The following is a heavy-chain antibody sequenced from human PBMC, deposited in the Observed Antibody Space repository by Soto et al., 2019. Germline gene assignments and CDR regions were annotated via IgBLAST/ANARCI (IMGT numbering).Heavy chain of an antibody. CDR3: ARDAYCSGGSCYSFAFDI. D-gene: IGHD2-15*01. V-gene: IGHV3-74*01. J-gene: IGHJ3*02. Sequence: HPGGSLRLSCAASGFTFSSYWMHWVRQAPGKGLVWVSRINSDGSSTSYADSVKGRFTISRENAKNTLYLQMNSLRAEDTAVYYCARDAYCSGGSCYSFAFDIWGQGTMVTVSS. CDR1: GFTFSSYW. CDR2: INSDGSST.